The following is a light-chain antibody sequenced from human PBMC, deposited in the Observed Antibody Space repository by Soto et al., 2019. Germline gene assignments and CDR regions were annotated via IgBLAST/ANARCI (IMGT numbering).Light chain of an antibody. CDR1: QSVDYNY. J-gene: IGKJ3*01. CDR3: QPYGRSLFT. V-gene: IGKV3-20*01. Sequence: SRGKMYTFVVRASQSVDYNYLAWFQQKPGQAPRLLIYGASRRATGIPDRFSVCGSETEFDLALRSLESEDFAVPYCQPYGRSLFTFGPGTKVDIK. CDR2: GAS.